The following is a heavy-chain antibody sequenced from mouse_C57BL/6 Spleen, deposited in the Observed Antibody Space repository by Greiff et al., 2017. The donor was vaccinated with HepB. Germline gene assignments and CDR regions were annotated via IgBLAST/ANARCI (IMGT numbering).Heavy chain of an antibody. D-gene: IGHD1-1*01. V-gene: IGHV1-9*01. CDR3: ARRNYYGSSYRDY. Sequence: QVQLQQSGAELMKPGASVKLSCKATGYTFTGYWIEWVKQRPGHGLEWIGEILPGSGSTNYNEKVKGKATFTADTSSNTAYMKLSSLTPEDSAIYYCARRNYYGSSYRDYWGQGTTLTVSS. J-gene: IGHJ2*01. CDR2: ILPGSGST. CDR1: GYTFTGYW.